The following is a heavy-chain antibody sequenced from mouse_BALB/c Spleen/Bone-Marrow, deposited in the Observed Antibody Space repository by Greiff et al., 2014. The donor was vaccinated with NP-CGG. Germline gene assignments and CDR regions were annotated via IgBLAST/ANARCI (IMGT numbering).Heavy chain of an antibody. J-gene: IGHJ3*01. CDR3: ARKVDGNYGPVFAY. D-gene: IGHD2-1*01. CDR2: INPSIGYT. Sequence: VQLQQSAAELARPGASVKMSCKASGYTFTTYTMHWVKQRPGQGLEWIGYINPSIGYTEYNQKFKDKTTLTADKSSSTAYMQLSRLMSEDSAVYYCARKVDGNYGPVFAYWGQGTLVTVSA. CDR1: GYTFTTYT. V-gene: IGHV1-4*02.